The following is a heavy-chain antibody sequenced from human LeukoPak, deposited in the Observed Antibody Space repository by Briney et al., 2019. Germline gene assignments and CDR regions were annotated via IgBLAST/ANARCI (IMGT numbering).Heavy chain of an antibody. V-gene: IGHV1-69*05. CDR2: IIPTFGTA. D-gene: IGHD3-10*01. CDR3: ARANGSVSPNDY. CDR1: GGTFSSYA. Sequence: GSSVKLSCKASGGTFSSYAISWVRQAPGQGLQSMGRIIPTFGTANYAQKFQGRVTITTDESTSTAYMELCTVRSVDTAEDYCARANGSVSPNDYWRQGTMVTVSA. J-gene: IGHJ4*02.